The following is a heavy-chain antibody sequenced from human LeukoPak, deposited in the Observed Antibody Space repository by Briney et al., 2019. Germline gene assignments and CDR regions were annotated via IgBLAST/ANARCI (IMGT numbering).Heavy chain of an antibody. CDR1: GFTFDDYA. CDR3: AKATSGITMVRGVIFYYYYYMAV. Sequence: PGGSLRLSCAASGFTFDDYAMHWVRHAPGKGLEWVSGISWNSGSIGYADSVKGRFTISRDNAKNSLYLQMNSLRAEDTALYYCAKATSGITMVRGVIFYYYYYMAVWGKGTTVTISS. V-gene: IGHV3-9*01. D-gene: IGHD3-10*01. J-gene: IGHJ6*03. CDR2: ISWNSGSI.